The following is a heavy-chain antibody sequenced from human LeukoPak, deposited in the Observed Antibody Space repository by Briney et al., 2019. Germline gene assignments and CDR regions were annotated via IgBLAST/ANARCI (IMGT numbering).Heavy chain of an antibody. Sequence: PSETLSLTCVVSGYSISSGYDWGWIRPPPGKGLEWIGSISHSGSTHYNPSLKSRVTISVDTSKNQFSLKLSSVTAADTAVYYCARVRWSGYYIDTVYYFDYWGQGTLVTVSS. V-gene: IGHV4-38-2*01. CDR1: GYSISSGYD. CDR3: ARVRWSGYYIDTVYYFDY. J-gene: IGHJ4*02. CDR2: ISHSGST. D-gene: IGHD3-3*01.